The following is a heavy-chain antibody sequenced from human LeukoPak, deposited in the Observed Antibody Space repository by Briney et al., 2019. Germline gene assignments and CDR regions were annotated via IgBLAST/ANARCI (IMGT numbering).Heavy chain of an antibody. J-gene: IGHJ6*02. V-gene: IGHV3-23*01. CDR1: GFTFSNYA. Sequence: GGSLRLSCAASGFTFSNYAMTWVRQAPGKGLEWVSAISGSGGSTYYADSVKGRFTISRDNSKNTLYLQMNSLRAEDTAVYYCATSGSPEGMDVWGQGTTVTVSS. D-gene: IGHD1-26*01. CDR3: ATSGSPEGMDV. CDR2: ISGSGGST.